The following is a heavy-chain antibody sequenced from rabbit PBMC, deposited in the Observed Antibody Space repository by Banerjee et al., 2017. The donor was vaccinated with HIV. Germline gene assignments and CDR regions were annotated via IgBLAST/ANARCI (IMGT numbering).Heavy chain of an antibody. J-gene: IGHJ4*01. V-gene: IGHV1S40*01. D-gene: IGHD2-1*01. CDR3: ASMIYSYDDYGDYPYYFNL. Sequence: QSLEESGGDLVKPGASLTLTCKAFGFDFSSNAMCWVRQAPGKGLEWIGCIYTGDGSTDYASWAKGRFTISKTSSTTVTLQMTSLTVADTATYFCASMIYSYDDYGDYPYYFNLWGQGTLVTVS. CDR1: GFDFSSNA. CDR2: IYTGDGST.